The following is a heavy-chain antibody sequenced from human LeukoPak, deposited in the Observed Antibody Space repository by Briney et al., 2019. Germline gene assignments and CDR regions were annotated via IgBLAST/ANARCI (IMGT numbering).Heavy chain of an antibody. CDR1: GFSVSASY. D-gene: IGHD6-13*01. CDR3: ARMYTSSHFDF. J-gene: IGHJ4*02. V-gene: IGHV3-66*01. Sequence: GGSLRLSCAASGFSVSASYMAWVRQAPGKGLEWVSVIHSDGSTYYADSVKGRFTISRDISKNTLYLQMNSLRAEDTAVYYCARMYTSSHFDFWGQGTLVTVSS. CDR2: IHSDGST.